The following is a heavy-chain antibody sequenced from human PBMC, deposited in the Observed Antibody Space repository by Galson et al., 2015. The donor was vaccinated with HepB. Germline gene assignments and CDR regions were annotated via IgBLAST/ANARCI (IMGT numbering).Heavy chain of an antibody. CDR1: GFTFSNYA. CDR2: ISGSGGNT. CDR3: AKDITQWIRPRNGLDV. V-gene: IGHV3-23*01. D-gene: IGHD5-18*01. Sequence: SLRLSCAASGFTFSNYALPWVRQAPGKGLEWVSAISGSGGNTYYADSVKGRFTISRDNSKNTLYLQMNSLRAEDTAVYYCAKDITQWIRPRNGLDVWSQGTTVSVS. J-gene: IGHJ6*02.